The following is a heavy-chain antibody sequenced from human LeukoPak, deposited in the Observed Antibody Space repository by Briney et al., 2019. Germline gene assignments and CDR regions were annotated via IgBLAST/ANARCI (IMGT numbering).Heavy chain of an antibody. J-gene: IGHJ6*02. D-gene: IGHD1-26*01. CDR2: IDWDDDK. CDR1: GFSLSTSGMC. V-gene: IGHV2-70*01. CDR3: ARMSATPRTYYGMDV. Sequence: CGPTLVNPTQTLTLTCTFPGFSLSTSGMCVSWIRQPPGKALEWLALIDWDDDKYYSTSLKTRLTISKDTSKNQVVLTMTNMDPVDTATYYCARMSATPRTYYGMDVWGQGTTVTV.